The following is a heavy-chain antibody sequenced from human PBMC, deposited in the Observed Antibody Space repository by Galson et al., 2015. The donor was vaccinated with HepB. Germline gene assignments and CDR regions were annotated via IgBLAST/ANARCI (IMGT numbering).Heavy chain of an antibody. CDR1: GFTFTSSA. D-gene: IGHD3-22*01. J-gene: IGHJ4*02. Sequence: SVKVSCKASGFTFTSSAMQWVRQARGQRLEWIGWVVGGRGNTNYAQKFQERVTITRDMSTSTAYMELSSLRSEDTAVYYCAAAPGYYYDSSGSYDYWGQGTLVTVSS. V-gene: IGHV1-58*02. CDR3: AAAPGYYYDSSGSYDY. CDR2: VVGGRGNT.